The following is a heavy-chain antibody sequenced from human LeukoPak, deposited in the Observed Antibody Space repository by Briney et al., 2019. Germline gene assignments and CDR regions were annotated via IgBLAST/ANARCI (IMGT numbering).Heavy chain of an antibody. D-gene: IGHD6-13*01. V-gene: IGHV1-8*01. CDR2: MNPNRGDT. J-gene: IGHJ3*02. Sequence: VASVKVSCKASGYTFTSYDIHWVRQATGQGLEWMGRMNPNRGDTDYAQKFQGRVTMTRDTSISTAYMELRSLRSDDTAVYYCARANYGRSSWFAFDIWGQGTMVTVSS. CDR1: GYTFTSYD. CDR3: ARANYGRSSWFAFDI.